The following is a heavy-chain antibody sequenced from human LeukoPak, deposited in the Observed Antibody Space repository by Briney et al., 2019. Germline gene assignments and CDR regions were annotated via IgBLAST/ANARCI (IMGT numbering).Heavy chain of an antibody. CDR1: GFTFSSYW. V-gene: IGHV3-7*01. D-gene: IGHD6-6*01. Sequence: GGSLRLSCAASGFTFSSYWMSWVRQAPGKGLEWVANIKQDGSEKYYVDSVKGRFTISRDNAKNSLYLQTNSLRAEDTAVYYCARDDLYSSSSRYYFDYWGQGTLVTVSS. J-gene: IGHJ4*02. CDR2: IKQDGSEK. CDR3: ARDDLYSSSSRYYFDY.